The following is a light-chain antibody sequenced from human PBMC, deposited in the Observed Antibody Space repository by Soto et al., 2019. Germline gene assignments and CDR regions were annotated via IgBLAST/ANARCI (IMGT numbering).Light chain of an antibody. CDR3: QQHSHWPPWT. CDR1: QNVRTF. Sequence: EVVLTQSPATLSLSPGERATLSCRASQNVRTFLDWYQQKPGQAPRLLIYGASNRATGTPARFSGSGSGTDFTLTIGSLEPEDFAVYYCQQHSHWPPWTFGQGTRVEIK. CDR2: GAS. J-gene: IGKJ1*01. V-gene: IGKV3-11*01.